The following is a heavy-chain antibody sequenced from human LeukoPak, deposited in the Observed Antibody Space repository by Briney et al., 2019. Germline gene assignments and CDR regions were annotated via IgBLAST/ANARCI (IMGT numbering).Heavy chain of an antibody. D-gene: IGHD3-22*01. V-gene: IGHV3-23*01. Sequence: GGSLRLSCAASGFTFSSFAMNWVRQAPGKGLEWVSGIGGSGYSTYYADSVKGRFTISRDNSKSTLYLQMSSLRAEDTAVYYCAKEKYYYDTSGYYPFDYWGQGTLVTVSS. CDR2: IGGSGYST. CDR3: AKEKYYYDTSGYYPFDY. CDR1: GFTFSSFA. J-gene: IGHJ4*02.